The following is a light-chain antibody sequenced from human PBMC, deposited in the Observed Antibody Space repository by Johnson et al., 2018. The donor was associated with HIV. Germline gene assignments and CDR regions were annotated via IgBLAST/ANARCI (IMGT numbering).Light chain of an antibody. CDR3: ETWESSLSGV. CDR1: SSDIGNNY. CDR2: DNN. J-gene: IGLJ1*01. Sequence: QSVLTQAPSVSAAPGQKVTISCSGSSSDIGNNYVSWYQQLPGTAPKLLIYDNNKRPSGIPDRFSGSKSGTSATLAITGLQPGDEADDYCETWESSLSGVFGTGTTVTVL. V-gene: IGLV1-51*01.